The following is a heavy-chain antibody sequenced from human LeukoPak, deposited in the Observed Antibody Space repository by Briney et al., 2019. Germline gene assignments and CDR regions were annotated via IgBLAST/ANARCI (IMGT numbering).Heavy chain of an antibody. CDR3: AKGKLAAAPGGIDY. D-gene: IGHD6-13*01. CDR2: INRDGSRT. J-gene: IGHJ4*02. CDR1: GFTFSSNW. V-gene: IGHV3-74*01. Sequence: GGSLRLSCAASGFTFSSNWIHWVRQAPGKGLVWVSRINRDGSRTSYADSVKGRFAISRDNAKNTVYLQMNSLRGEDTALYYCAKGKLAAAPGGIDYWGQGTLVTVSS.